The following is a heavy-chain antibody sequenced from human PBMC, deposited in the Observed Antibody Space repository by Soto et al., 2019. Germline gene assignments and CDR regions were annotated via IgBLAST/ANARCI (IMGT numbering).Heavy chain of an antibody. Sequence: GGSLRLSCAASGFTFSSYAMSWVRQAPGKGLEWVSAISGSGGSTYYADSVKGQFTISRDNSKNTLYLQMSSLRAEDTAVYYCAKGLYSGSYFDYWGQGTLVTVSS. CDR3: AKGLYSGSYFDY. D-gene: IGHD1-26*01. CDR2: ISGSGGST. J-gene: IGHJ4*02. CDR1: GFTFSSYA. V-gene: IGHV3-23*01.